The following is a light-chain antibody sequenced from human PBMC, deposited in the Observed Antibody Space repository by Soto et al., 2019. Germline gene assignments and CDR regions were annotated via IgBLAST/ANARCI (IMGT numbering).Light chain of an antibody. Sequence: DNQITQSPSSLSASVGDRVTISCRASLGISDYLAWYQQKPGKVPKLLIYAASTLQSGVPSRFSGSGSWTEFTLTISSLQPEDVATYYCQRYNSAPWTFGKGTQVDI. V-gene: IGKV1-27*01. CDR2: AAS. CDR1: LGISDY. J-gene: IGKJ1*01. CDR3: QRYNSAPWT.